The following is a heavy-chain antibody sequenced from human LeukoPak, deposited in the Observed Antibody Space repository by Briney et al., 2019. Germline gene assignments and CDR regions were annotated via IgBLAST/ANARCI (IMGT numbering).Heavy chain of an antibody. J-gene: IGHJ6*02. CDR1: GGSISSGNYY. V-gene: IGHV4-30-4*01. CDR2: IYYSGST. Sequence: SETLSLTCTVSGGSISSGNYYWSRIRQPPGKGLEWIGYIYYSGSTYYNPSLKSRVTISVDTSKNQFSLKLSSVTAADTAVYYCARASNYYGMDVWGQGTTVTVSS. CDR3: ARASNYYGMDV.